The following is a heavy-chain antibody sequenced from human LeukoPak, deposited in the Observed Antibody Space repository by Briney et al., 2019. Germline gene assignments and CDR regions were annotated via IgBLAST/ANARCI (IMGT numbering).Heavy chain of an antibody. CDR3: ATRGGVGAFDI. Sequence: GGSLRLSCAASGFTFSSYGMHWVRQALGKGLEGVAVISFDGSNKYYADFVKGRFTISRDNSKNTLYLQMSSLKIEDTALYYCATRGGVGAFDIWGQGTMVSVSS. CDR1: GFTFSSYG. CDR2: ISFDGSNK. V-gene: IGHV3-30*03. D-gene: IGHD3-10*01. J-gene: IGHJ3*02.